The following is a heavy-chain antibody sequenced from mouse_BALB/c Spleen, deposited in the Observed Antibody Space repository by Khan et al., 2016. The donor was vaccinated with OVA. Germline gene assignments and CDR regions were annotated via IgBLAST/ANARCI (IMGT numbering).Heavy chain of an antibody. Sequence: VKLQESGPELMRPGVSVKISCKGSGYTFTDYGMHWVRQSPAKSLEWIGVITTYSGDTNYNQKFKGKATMTVDKSSSTAYMELARLTSEDSAIYYCARLTLRLDYWGQGTSVTVSS. CDR2: ITTYSGDT. CDR3: ARLTLRLDY. V-gene: IGHV1S137*01. D-gene: IGHD1-1*01. CDR1: GYTFTDYG. J-gene: IGHJ4*01.